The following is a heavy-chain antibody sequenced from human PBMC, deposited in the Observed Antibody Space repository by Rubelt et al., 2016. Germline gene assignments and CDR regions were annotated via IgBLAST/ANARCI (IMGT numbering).Heavy chain of an antibody. CDR2: INHSGST. Sequence: QVQLQQWGAGLLKPSETLSLTCAVYGGSFSGYYWSWIRQPPGKGLEWIGEINHSGSTNYNPSLKSRVTISVDTSKNQFSLKLSSVTAADTAVYYCARGLRTTVVTPDAFDIWGQGTMVTVSS. CDR1: GGSFSGYY. V-gene: IGHV4-34*01. D-gene: IGHD4-23*01. J-gene: IGHJ3*02. CDR3: ARGLRTTVVTPDAFDI.